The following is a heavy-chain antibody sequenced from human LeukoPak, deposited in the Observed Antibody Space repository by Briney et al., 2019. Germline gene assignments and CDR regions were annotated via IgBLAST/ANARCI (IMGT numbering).Heavy chain of an antibody. Sequence: GGSLRLSCAASGFTFTSYVMSWVRQAPGKGLEWVSSISSSSSYIYYADSVKGRFTISRDNAKNSLYLQMNSLRAEDTAVYYCARVPGSGITNNHIDYWGQGTLVTVSS. D-gene: IGHD3-10*01. J-gene: IGHJ4*02. CDR3: ARVPGSGITNNHIDY. V-gene: IGHV3-21*01. CDR1: GFTFTSYV. CDR2: ISSSSSYI.